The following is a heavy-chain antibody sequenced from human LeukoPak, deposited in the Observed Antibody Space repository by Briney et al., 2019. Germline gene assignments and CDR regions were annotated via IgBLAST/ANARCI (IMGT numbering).Heavy chain of an antibody. CDR2: IYTSGST. J-gene: IGHJ3*02. CDR3: ARELLWFGELFYAFDI. V-gene: IGHV4-61*02. D-gene: IGHD3-10*01. Sequence: SQTLSLTCTVSGGSISSGSYYWSWIRQPAGKGLEWIGRIYTSGSTNYNPSLKGRVTMSVDTSKNQFSLKLSSVTAADTAVYYCARELLWFGELFYAFDIWGQGTMVTVSS. CDR1: GGSISSGSYY.